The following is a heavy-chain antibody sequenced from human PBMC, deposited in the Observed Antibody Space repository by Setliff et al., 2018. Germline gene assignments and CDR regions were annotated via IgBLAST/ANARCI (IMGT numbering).Heavy chain of an antibody. V-gene: IGHV3-23*01. CDR1: GFTFSSYW. Sequence: GGSLRLSCAASGFTFSSYWMSWVRQAPGKGLEWVSAISGSGGSTYYADSVKGRFTISRDNSKNTPYLQMNSLRAEDTAVYYCAKNGFGVVALGVNNWFDPWGQGTLVTVSS. J-gene: IGHJ5*02. D-gene: IGHD3-10*01. CDR2: ISGSGGST. CDR3: AKNGFGVVALGVNNWFDP.